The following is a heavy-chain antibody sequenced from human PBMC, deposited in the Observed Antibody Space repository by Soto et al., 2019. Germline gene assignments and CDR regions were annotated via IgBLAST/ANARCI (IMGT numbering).Heavy chain of an antibody. J-gene: IGHJ5*02. CDR1: GGTFSSYA. V-gene: IGHV1-69*01. CDR2: IIPIFGTA. D-gene: IGHD5-18*01. CDR3: ARSDTAMVLTHERCWFDP. Sequence: QVQLVQSGAEVKKPGSSVKVSCKASGGTFSSYAISWVRQAPGQGLEWMGGIIPIFGTANYAQKFQGRVTITADESTSTAYMELSSLRSEDTAVYYCARSDTAMVLTHERCWFDPWGQGTLVTVSS.